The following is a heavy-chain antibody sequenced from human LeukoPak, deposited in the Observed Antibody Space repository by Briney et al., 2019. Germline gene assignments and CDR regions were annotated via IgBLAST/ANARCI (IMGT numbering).Heavy chain of an antibody. CDR1: GYTFTSYG. V-gene: IGHV1-18*01. Sequence: ASVKVSCKASGYTFTSYGISWVRQAPGQGLEWMGWISAYNGNTNYAQKLQGRVTMTTDTSTSTAYMELRSLRSEDTAVYYCARDAMNSGYDRPGDPYYYYYMDVWGKGTTVTISS. J-gene: IGHJ6*03. D-gene: IGHD5-12*01. CDR2: ISAYNGNT. CDR3: ARDAMNSGYDRPGDPYYYYYMDV.